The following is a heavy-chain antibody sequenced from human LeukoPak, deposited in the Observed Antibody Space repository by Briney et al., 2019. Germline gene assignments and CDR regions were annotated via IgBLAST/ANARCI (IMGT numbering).Heavy chain of an antibody. V-gene: IGHV4-4*02. D-gene: IGHD6-19*01. CDR2: IYHSGST. J-gene: IGHJ4*02. CDR3: ARGDSIAVAPSFDY. CDR1: GGSINSYY. Sequence: SETLSLTCTVSGGSINSYYWSWVRQPPGKGLEWIGEIYHSGSTNYNPSLKSRVTISVDKSKNQFSLKLSSVTAADTAVYYCARGDSIAVAPSFDYWGQGTLVTVSS.